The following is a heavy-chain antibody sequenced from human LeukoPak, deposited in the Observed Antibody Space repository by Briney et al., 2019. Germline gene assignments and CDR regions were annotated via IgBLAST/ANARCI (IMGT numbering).Heavy chain of an antibody. J-gene: IGHJ4*02. CDR1: GFTFSSYE. Sequence: SGGSLRLSCVASGFTFSSYEMNWVRQAPGKGLEWVSYISSRGSTIYYADSVKGRFTSSRDNAKNSLYLQMNSLRAEDTAVYYCARAHQAYYYDSSGYVLDWGQGTLVTVSS. V-gene: IGHV3-48*03. CDR3: ARAHQAYYYDSSGYVLD. CDR2: ISSRGSTI. D-gene: IGHD3-22*01.